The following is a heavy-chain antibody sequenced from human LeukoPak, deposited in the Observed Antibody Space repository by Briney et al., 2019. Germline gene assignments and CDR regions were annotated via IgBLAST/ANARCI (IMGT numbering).Heavy chain of an antibody. D-gene: IGHD5-18*01. CDR2: ISSSSSYI. CDR1: GFTVSSNS. V-gene: IGHV3-21*01. J-gene: IGHJ3*02. Sequence: GGSLRLSCTVSGFTVSSNSMNWVRQAPGKGLEWVSSISSSSSYIYYADSVKGRFTISGDNAKNSLYLQMNSLRAEDTAVYYCARDVVDTAIAYFGAFDIWGQGTMVTVSP. CDR3: ARDVVDTAIAYFGAFDI.